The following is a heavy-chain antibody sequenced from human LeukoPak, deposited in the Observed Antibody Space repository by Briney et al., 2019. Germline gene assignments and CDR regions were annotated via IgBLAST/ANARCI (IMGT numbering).Heavy chain of an antibody. CDR3: ASLYDSSGYYYVMTDY. CDR1: GGSIRSSSYY. V-gene: IGHV4-39*01. D-gene: IGHD3-22*01. Sequence: SETLSLTCTVSGGSIRSSSYYWGWIRQPPGKGLEWIGSIYYSGSTYYNPSLKSRVTISVDTSKNQFSLKLSSVTAADTAVYYCASLYDSSGYYYVMTDYWGQGILVTVSS. CDR2: IYYSGST. J-gene: IGHJ4*02.